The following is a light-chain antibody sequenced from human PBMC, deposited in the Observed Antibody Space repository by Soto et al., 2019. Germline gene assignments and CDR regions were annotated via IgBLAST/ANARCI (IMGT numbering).Light chain of an antibody. J-gene: IGKJ1*01. CDR3: QQYYNSPPWK. CDR1: QSVSSN. Sequence: EIVLTQSPATLSLSPGERATLSCRASQSVSSNLAWYQEKPVQAPRLLICAASTRATGIPARFSGSGSGTEFTLTISSLESEDFAIYYCQQYYNSPPWKFGQGTKVDIK. V-gene: IGKV3-15*01. CDR2: AAS.